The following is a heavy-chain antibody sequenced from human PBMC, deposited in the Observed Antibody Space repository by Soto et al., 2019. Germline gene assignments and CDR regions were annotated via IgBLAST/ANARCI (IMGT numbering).Heavy chain of an antibody. CDR3: ARWNYYSSGWYDFDY. D-gene: IGHD6-19*01. CDR1: GGSISSSNW. J-gene: IGHJ4*02. CDR2: IYHSGST. Sequence: QVQLQESGPGLVKPSGTLSLTCAVSGGSISSSNWWSWVRQPPGKGLEWIGEIYHSGSTNYNPSLKSRVTISVDKSKNQFSLRLSSVTAAVTAVYYCARWNYYSSGWYDFDYWGQGTLVTVSS. V-gene: IGHV4-4*02.